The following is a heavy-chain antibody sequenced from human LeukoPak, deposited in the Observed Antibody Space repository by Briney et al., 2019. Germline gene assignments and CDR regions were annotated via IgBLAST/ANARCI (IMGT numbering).Heavy chain of an antibody. CDR2: ISGSGGST. D-gene: IGHD2-2*01. V-gene: IGHV3-23*01. Sequence: GGSLRLSCAASGFTFSSYAMSWVRQAPGKGLEWVSAISGSGGSTYYADSVKGRFTISRDNSKNTLYLQMNSLRAEDTAVYYCAKGTYCSSTSRYEGRWFDPWGQGTLVTVSS. J-gene: IGHJ5*02. CDR1: GFTFSSYA. CDR3: AKGTYCSSTSRYEGRWFDP.